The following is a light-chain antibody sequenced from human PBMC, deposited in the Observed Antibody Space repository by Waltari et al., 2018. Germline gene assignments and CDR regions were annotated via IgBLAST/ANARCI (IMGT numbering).Light chain of an antibody. CDR3: QQRNTWPLT. CDR1: HTVHNY. J-gene: IGKJ4*01. CDR2: DAS. Sequence: VLTQSPATLSLSPGERATLSCRARHTVHNYLAWYQQKPGQPPRLLIYDASNRATGIPARFSGSGSETDFTLTISSLEPEDFAVYYCQQRNTWPLTFGGGTTVEI. V-gene: IGKV3-11*01.